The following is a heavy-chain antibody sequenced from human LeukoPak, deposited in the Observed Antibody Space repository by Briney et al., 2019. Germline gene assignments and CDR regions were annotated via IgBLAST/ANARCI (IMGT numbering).Heavy chain of an antibody. Sequence: SETLSLTCAVYVESFRGYYWSWIRQPPGKGLEWIGEINHRGSTNYNPSLKSRVTISVDTSKNQFSLKLSSVTAADTAVYYCARLVGDSAGYWGQGTLVTVSS. J-gene: IGHJ4*02. CDR3: ARLVGDSAGY. V-gene: IGHV4-34*01. CDR1: VESFRGYY. D-gene: IGHD1-26*01. CDR2: INHRGST.